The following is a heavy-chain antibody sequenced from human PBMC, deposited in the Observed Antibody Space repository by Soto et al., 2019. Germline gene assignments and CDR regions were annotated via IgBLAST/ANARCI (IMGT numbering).Heavy chain of an antibody. CDR1: GGSLSSYY. V-gene: IGHV4-59*01. CDR2: IYYSGST. J-gene: IGHJ4*02. D-gene: IGHD1-26*01. Sequence: PSETLSLTCTVSGGSLSSYYLSWIRQPPGKGLEWIGYIYYSGSTNYNPSLKSRVTISVDTSKNQFSLKLSSVTAADTAVYYCARDRVVGAIDYWGQGTLVTVS. CDR3: ARDRVVGAIDY.